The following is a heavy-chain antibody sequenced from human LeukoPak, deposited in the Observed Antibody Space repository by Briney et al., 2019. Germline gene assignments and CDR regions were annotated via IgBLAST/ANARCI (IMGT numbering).Heavy chain of an antibody. D-gene: IGHD1-7*01. CDR2: IYPGDSDT. J-gene: IGHJ6*02. CDR3: ARAGNYGYYYYGMDV. Sequence: GESLKVSCKGSGYSFISYWIGWVRQMPGKGLEWMGIIYPGDSDTRYSPSFQGQVTISADKSISTAYLQWSSLKASDTAMYYCARAGNYGYYYYGMDVWGQGTTVTVSS. CDR1: GYSFISYW. V-gene: IGHV5-51*01.